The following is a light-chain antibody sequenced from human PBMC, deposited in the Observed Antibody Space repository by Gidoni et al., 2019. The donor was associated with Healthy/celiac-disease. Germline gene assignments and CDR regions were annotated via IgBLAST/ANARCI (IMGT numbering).Light chain of an antibody. CDR1: SLRSYY. CDR3: DARDSSRNHVV. CDR2: GKN. Sequence: SSPLTQDSALSVALGQTARITCPRDSLRSYYASWYQQQPGKAPVLVIYGKNNRPSGIPDRFSGSSSGNTASLTISGAQAEDEADYYCDARDSSRNHVVFGGGTKLTVL. J-gene: IGLJ3*02. V-gene: IGLV3-19*01.